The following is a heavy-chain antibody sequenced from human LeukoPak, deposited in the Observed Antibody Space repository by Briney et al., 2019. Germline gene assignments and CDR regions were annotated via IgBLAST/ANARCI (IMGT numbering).Heavy chain of an antibody. D-gene: IGHD4-17*01. V-gene: IGHV3-13*01. CDR2: IGTADDT. J-gene: IGHJ3*02. Sequence: GGSLRLSCAASGFTFRNYDMHWVRQVTGKGLEWVSLIGTADDTFYPGSVKGRFTISRENAKNSLYLQVNSLRAEDTAVYYCVRGILRGDAFDIWGQGTMVTVSS. CDR3: VRGILRGDAFDI. CDR1: GFTFRNYD.